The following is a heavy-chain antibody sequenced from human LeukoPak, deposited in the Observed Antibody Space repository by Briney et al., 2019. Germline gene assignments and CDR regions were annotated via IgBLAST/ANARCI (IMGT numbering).Heavy chain of an antibody. V-gene: IGHV3-23*01. CDR1: GLTLSSYS. CDR2: ITASGDNT. CDR3: AKWSGFGDI. D-gene: IGHD3-10*01. Sequence: TGGSLRLSCVASGLTLSSYSVSWVRQAHPGKGLQWISGITASGDNTYFIDSVKGRFTVSRDNSNNTVHLQLNSLRAEDTAVYYCAKWSGFGDIWGQGTTVTVSS. J-gene: IGHJ6*02.